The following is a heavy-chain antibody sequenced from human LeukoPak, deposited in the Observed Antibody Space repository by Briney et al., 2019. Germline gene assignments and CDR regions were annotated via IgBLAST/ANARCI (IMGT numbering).Heavy chain of an antibody. V-gene: IGHV4-4*07. D-gene: IGHD6-13*01. CDR1: GVSISDSF. J-gene: IGHJ2*01. CDR2: FHASGST. Sequence: SETLSLTCAVSGVSISDSFWTWIRQPAGKGLEWIGRFHASGSTNYNPYLKSRVTMSVDTSKNHFSLRLASVTAADTAVYYCAKDQTARSSSSWYADWYFDLWGRGTLVTVSS. CDR3: AKDQTARSSSSWYADWYFDL.